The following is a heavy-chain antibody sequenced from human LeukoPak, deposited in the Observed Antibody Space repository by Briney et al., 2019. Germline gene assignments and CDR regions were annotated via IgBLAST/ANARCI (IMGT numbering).Heavy chain of an antibody. J-gene: IGHJ4*02. Sequence: TGGSLRLSCAASGFTFSSYAMSWVRQAPGKGLEWVSAISGSGGSTYYADSVKGRFTISRDNSKNTLYLQMNSLRAEDTAVYYCAKGQGYCSGGSCYGGSNFDYWGQGTLVTVSS. D-gene: IGHD2-15*01. CDR3: AKGQGYCSGGSCYGGSNFDY. CDR2: ISGSGGST. CDR1: GFTFSSYA. V-gene: IGHV3-23*01.